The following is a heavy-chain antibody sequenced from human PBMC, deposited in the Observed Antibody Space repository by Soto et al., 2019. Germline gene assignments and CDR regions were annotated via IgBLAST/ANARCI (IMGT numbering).Heavy chain of an antibody. J-gene: IGHJ4*02. CDR2: INQDGSAK. CDR3: GRGFGGTH. V-gene: IGHV3-7*05. D-gene: IGHD2-15*01. CDR1: GFIFNNYY. Sequence: EVQLVESGGGLVQPGGSLRLSCAASGFIFNNYYMVWVRQAPGRGLEWVANINQDGSAKYYVDSVKGRFTISRDNAKSSPYLQINILRAEDTATYYCGRGFGGTHWGQGSLVTVSS.